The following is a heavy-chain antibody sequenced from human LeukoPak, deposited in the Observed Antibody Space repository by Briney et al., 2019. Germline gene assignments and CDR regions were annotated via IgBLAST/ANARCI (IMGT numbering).Heavy chain of an antibody. CDR2: ISGSGGST. V-gene: IGHV3-23*01. D-gene: IGHD3-22*01. CDR1: GFTFSSYA. J-gene: IGHJ4*02. CDR3: AKRCYYVSSGYYSPYFDY. Sequence: GGSLRLSCAASGFTFSSYAMSWVRQAPGKGLEWVSAISGSGGSTYYADSVKGRFTISRDNSKNTLYLQMNSLRAEDTAVYYCAKRCYYVSSGYYSPYFDYWGQGTLVTVSS.